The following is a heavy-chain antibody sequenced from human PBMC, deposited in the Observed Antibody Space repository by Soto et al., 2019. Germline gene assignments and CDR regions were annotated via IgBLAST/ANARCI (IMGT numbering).Heavy chain of an antibody. J-gene: IGHJ4*02. Sequence: GGSLRLSCAASGFTFSGSAMHWVRQASGKGLEWVGRIKSKTDGGTTDYAAPVKGRFTISRDDSKNTLYLQMNSLKTEDTAVYYCTTALGGIAVAGDYWGQGTLVTVSS. V-gene: IGHV3-15*01. D-gene: IGHD6-19*01. CDR1: GFTFSGSA. CDR2: IKSKTDGGTT. CDR3: TTALGGIAVAGDY.